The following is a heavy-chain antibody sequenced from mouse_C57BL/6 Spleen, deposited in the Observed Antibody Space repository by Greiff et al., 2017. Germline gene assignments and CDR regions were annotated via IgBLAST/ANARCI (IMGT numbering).Heavy chain of an antibody. CDR3: ARYRYYGSSYDAMDY. Sequence: EVQVVESGGGLVQPGGSLSLSCAASGFTFTDYYMSWVRQPPGKALEWLGFIRNKANGYTTEYSASVKGRFTISRDNSQSILYLQMNALRAEDSATYYCARYRYYGSSYDAMDYWGQGTSVTVSS. J-gene: IGHJ4*01. D-gene: IGHD1-1*01. V-gene: IGHV7-3*01. CDR2: IRNKANGYTT. CDR1: GFTFTDYY.